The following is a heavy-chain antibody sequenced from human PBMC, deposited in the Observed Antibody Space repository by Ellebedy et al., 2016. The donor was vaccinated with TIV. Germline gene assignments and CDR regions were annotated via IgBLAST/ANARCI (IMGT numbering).Heavy chain of an antibody. CDR1: GGSISRGNYF. CDR3: ARSGLEPGGFDS. J-gene: IGHJ4*02. D-gene: IGHD3-10*01. Sequence: MPSETLSLTCIVSGGSISRGNYFWGWIRQPPGKGLEWIGSIHYSGITHYNPSLESRVTLSVDMSKNQFSLILTSVTAADTAVYYCARSGLEPGGFDSWGQGTLVTVSS. V-gene: IGHV4-39*07. CDR2: IHYSGIT.